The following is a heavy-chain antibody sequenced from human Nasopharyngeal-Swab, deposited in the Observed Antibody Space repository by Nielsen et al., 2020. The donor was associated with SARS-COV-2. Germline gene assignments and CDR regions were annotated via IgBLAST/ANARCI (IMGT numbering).Heavy chain of an antibody. CDR2: IKWNGGST. CDR3: ARDRGVAPSNYVDY. Sequence: GESLKISCAASGFIFDDYGMSWVRQAPGKGLEWVSAIKWNGGSTVYADSVKGRFTISRDSAKNSLFLQMNSLRVEDTAFYYCARDRGVAPSNYVDYWGQGTLVTVSS. D-gene: IGHD3-10*01. J-gene: IGHJ4*02. CDR1: GFIFDDYG. V-gene: IGHV3-20*04.